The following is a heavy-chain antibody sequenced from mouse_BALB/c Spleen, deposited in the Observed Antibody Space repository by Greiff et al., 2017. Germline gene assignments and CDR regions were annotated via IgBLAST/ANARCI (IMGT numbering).Heavy chain of an antibody. Sequence: EVKLVESGGGLVKPGGSLKLSCAASGFTFSSYAMSWVRQTPEKRLEWVASISSGGSTYYPDSVKGRFTISRDNARNILYLQMSSLRSEDTAMYYCARADYGSSPYYAMDYWGQGTSVTVSS. V-gene: IGHV5-6-5*01. CDR3: ARADYGSSPYYAMDY. D-gene: IGHD1-1*01. J-gene: IGHJ4*01. CDR1: GFTFSSYA. CDR2: ISSGGST.